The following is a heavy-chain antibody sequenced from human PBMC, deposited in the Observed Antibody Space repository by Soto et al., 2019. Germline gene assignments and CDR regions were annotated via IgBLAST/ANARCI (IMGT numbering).Heavy chain of an antibody. V-gene: IGHV4-59*08. CDR1: GGSISSYY. Sequence: SETLSLTCTVSGGSISSYYWSWIRQPPGKGLEWIGYIYYSGSTNYNPSLKSRVTISVDTSKNQFSLKLSSVTAADTAVYYCARQISPWMSYYFDYWGQGTLVTVSS. CDR2: IYYSGST. D-gene: IGHD5-12*01. J-gene: IGHJ4*02. CDR3: ARQISPWMSYYFDY.